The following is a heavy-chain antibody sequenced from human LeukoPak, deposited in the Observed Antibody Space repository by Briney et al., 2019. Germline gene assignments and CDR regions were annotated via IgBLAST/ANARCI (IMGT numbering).Heavy chain of an antibody. Sequence: PSETLSLTCAVYGGSFSGYYWSWIRQPPGKGLEWIGEINHSGSTNYNPSLKSRFTISVDTSKNQFSLKLSSVTAADTAVYYCARGLYYYDSSGYYYGYYYYGMDVWGQGTTVTVSS. J-gene: IGHJ6*02. CDR3: ARGLYYYDSSGYYYGYYYYGMDV. CDR2: INHSGST. CDR1: GGSFSGYY. V-gene: IGHV4-34*01. D-gene: IGHD3-22*01.